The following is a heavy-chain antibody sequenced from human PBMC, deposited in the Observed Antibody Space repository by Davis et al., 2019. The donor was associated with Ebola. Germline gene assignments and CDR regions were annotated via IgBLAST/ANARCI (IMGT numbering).Heavy chain of an antibody. CDR3: TKGGWLDD. D-gene: IGHD6-19*01. CDR2: ISGIYGTT. J-gene: IGHJ4*01. CDR1: GFTFITYD. V-gene: IGHV3-23*01. Sequence: GESLKISCAASGFTFITYDMTWVRQAPGKGLEWVSVISGIYGTTHYADSVRGRFTISRDNSKNTLFLQMSSLRVEDTAIYFCTKGGWLDDWGQGTLVTVSS.